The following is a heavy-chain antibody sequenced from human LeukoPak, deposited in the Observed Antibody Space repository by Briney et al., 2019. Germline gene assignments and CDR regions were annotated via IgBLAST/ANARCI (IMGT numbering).Heavy chain of an antibody. CDR2: INPNSGGT. D-gene: IGHD1-26*01. CDR3: ARSRASVGTSTYSDY. V-gene: IGHV1-2*02. CDR1: GYTFSGYY. Sequence: ASVKVSCKASGYTFSGYYIHWVRQAPGQGLEWMGWINPNSGGTNSAQKFQGRVTMTRDTSISTAYMELSRLRYDDTAVYYCARSRASVGTSTYSDYWGQGTLVTVSS. J-gene: IGHJ4*02.